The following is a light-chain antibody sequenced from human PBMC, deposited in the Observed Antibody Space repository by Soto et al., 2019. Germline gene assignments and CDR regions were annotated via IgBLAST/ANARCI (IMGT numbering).Light chain of an antibody. CDR1: SSDVGRYRY. CDR3: SSYSTTSSPHVL. V-gene: IGLV2-14*01. J-gene: IGLJ2*01. CDR2: EVS. Sequence: QSVLTQPASVSGSPGQSITISCTGTSSDVGRYRYVSWYQQHPGKAPKLIIYEVSYRPSGVSTRFSGSKSDNMASLTISGLQAEDEADYYCSSYSTTSSPHVLFGGGTKLTVL.